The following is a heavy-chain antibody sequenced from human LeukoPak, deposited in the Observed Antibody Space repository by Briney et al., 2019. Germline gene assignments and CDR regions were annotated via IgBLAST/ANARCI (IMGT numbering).Heavy chain of an antibody. J-gene: IGHJ4*02. CDR1: GGSFSGYY. D-gene: IGHD6-6*01. CDR2: IYYSGST. Sequence: SETLSLTCAVYGGSFSGYYWSWIRQPPGKRLEWIGYIYYSGSTNYNPSLKSRVTISVDASKSQFSLKLSSVTAADTAVYYCARLYSSSSGQTFDYWGQGTLVTVSS. V-gene: IGHV4-59*01. CDR3: ARLYSSSSGQTFDY.